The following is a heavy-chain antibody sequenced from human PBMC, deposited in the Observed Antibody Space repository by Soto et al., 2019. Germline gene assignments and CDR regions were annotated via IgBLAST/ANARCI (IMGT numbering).Heavy chain of an antibody. D-gene: IGHD6-13*01. J-gene: IGHJ4*02. V-gene: IGHV3-30*18. Sequence: QVQLVESGGGMVQPGRSLRLSCAASGFSFSSYGMHWVRQAPGEGLEWVAVMANDGSNEYYADSVKGRFTISRDNSKNTLYLQVDSLRPEDTAVYYCANSIGGSSWYAPDFWCQGTLVTVSS. CDR1: GFSFSSYG. CDR3: ANSIGGSSWYAPDF. CDR2: MANDGSNE.